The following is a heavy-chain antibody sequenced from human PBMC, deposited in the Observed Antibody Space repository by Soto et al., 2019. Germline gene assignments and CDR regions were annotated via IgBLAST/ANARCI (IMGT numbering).Heavy chain of an antibody. CDR3: ASASLRYFDWLSLGGMDV. V-gene: IGHV3-48*02. D-gene: IGHD3-9*01. Sequence: GGSLRLSCAASGFTFSSYSMNWVRQAPGKGLEWVSYISSSSSTIYYADSVKGRFTISRDNAKNSLYLQMNSLRDEDTAVYYCASASLRYFDWLSLGGMDVWGQGTTVTVSS. J-gene: IGHJ6*02. CDR2: ISSSSSTI. CDR1: GFTFSSYS.